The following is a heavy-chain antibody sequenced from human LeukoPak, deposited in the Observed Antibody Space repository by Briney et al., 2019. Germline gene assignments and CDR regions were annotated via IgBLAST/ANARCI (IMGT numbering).Heavy chain of an antibody. Sequence: GASVKVSCKASGYTFTGYYMHWVRQAPGQGLEWMGWINPNSGGTNYAQKFQGRVTTTRDTSISTAYMELSRLRSDDTAVYYCAKPYYYDSSGYYYYYYYGMDVWGQGTTVTVSS. J-gene: IGHJ6*02. CDR1: GYTFTGYY. CDR3: AKPYYYDSSGYYYYYYYGMDV. D-gene: IGHD3-22*01. CDR2: INPNSGGT. V-gene: IGHV1-2*02.